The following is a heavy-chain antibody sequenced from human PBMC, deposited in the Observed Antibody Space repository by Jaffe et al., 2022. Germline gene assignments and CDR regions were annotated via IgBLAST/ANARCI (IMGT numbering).Heavy chain of an antibody. CDR3: ARVGLWFGESNYFDY. CDR2: IYYSGST. Sequence: QVQLQESGPGLVKPSETLSLTCTVSGGSISSYYWSWIRQPPGKGLEWIGYIYYSGSTNYNPSLKSRVTISVDTSKNQFSLKLSSVTAADTAVYYCARVGLWFGESNYFDYWGQGTLVTVSS. J-gene: IGHJ4*02. CDR1: GGSISSYY. D-gene: IGHD3-10*01. V-gene: IGHV4-59*01.